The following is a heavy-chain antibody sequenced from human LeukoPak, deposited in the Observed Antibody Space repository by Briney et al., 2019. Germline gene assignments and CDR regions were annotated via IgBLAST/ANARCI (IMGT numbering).Heavy chain of an antibody. V-gene: IGHV5-51*01. J-gene: IGHJ4*02. CDR1: GYSFTSYW. D-gene: IGHD6-19*01. CDR2: IYPGDSDT. CDR3: AIAVADNYFDY. Sequence: GESLKISSKGSGYSFTSYWIGWVRQMPGKGLEWMGIIYPGDSDTRYSPSFQGQVTISADKSITTAYLQWSSLKASDTAMYYCAIAVADNYFDYWGQGTLVTVSS.